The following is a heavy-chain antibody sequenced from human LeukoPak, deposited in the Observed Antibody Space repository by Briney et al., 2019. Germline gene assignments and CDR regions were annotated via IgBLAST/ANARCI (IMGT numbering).Heavy chain of an antibody. D-gene: IGHD6-13*01. J-gene: IGHJ4*02. CDR2: ISAYNGNT. V-gene: IGHV1-18*01. CDR1: DYTFTSYG. Sequence: GASVKVSCKASDYTFTSYGISWVRQAPGQGLEWMGWISAYNGNTNYAQKLQGRVTMTTDTSTSTAYMELRSLRSDDTAVYYCARSLPVTYSSSWYRGSPYFDYWGQGTLVTVSS. CDR3: ARSLPVTYSSSWYRGSPYFDY.